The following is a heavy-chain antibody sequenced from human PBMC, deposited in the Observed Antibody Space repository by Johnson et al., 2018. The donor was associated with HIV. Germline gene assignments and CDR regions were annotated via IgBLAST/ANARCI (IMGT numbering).Heavy chain of an antibody. CDR2: INWRGGST. D-gene: IGHD3-22*01. CDR3: ASQMIALVAFDI. V-gene: IGHV3-20*04. Sequence: VQLVESGGGLVQPGGSLRLSCAASGFTFDDYGMSWVRQAPGKGLEWVCGINWRGGSTGYADSVKGRFTISRDNSKNTLYLQMNSLRAEDTAVYYCASQMIALVAFDIWGQGTMVTVSS. CDR1: GFTFDDYG. J-gene: IGHJ3*02.